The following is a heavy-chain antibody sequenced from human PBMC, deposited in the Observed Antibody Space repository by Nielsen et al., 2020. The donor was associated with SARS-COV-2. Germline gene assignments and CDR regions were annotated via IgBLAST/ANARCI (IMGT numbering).Heavy chain of an antibody. J-gene: IGHJ4*02. CDR3: ATLAVAGTPNDY. CDR1: GFTFSSYW. V-gene: IGHV3-7*03. D-gene: IGHD6-19*01. CDR2: IKQDGSEK. Sequence: GESLKISCAASGFTFSSYWMSWVRQAPGKGLEWAANIKQDGSEKYYVDSVKGRFTISRDNAKNSLYLQMNSLRAEDTAVYYCATLAVAGTPNDYWGQGTLVTVSS.